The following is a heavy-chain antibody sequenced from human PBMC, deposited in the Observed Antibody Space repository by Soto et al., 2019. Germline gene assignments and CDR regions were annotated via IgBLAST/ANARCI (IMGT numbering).Heavy chain of an antibody. J-gene: IGHJ4*02. Sequence: GALRLSCAASGFTLGRYGMSWVRQAPGKGLEWVSAVSPNGQGIYYADSVRGRFTISRDFSKNTVFLHMDSLRAEDTAVYYCAKDRDYPRDYFHYWGQGTLVTVSS. D-gene: IGHD3-10*01. CDR3: AKDRDYPRDYFHY. CDR2: VSPNGQGI. CDR1: GFTLGRYG. V-gene: IGHV3-23*01.